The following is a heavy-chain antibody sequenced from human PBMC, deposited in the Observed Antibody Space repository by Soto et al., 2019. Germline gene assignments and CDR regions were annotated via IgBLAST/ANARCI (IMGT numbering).Heavy chain of an antibody. J-gene: IGHJ6*02. CDR3: ARVGGYCSSTSCYLRDYYYYGMDV. D-gene: IGHD2-2*01. Sequence: ASVKVSCKASGYTFTGYYMHWVRQAPGQGLEWMGWINPNSGGTNYAQKVQGRVTMTRDTSISTAYMELSRLRSDDTAVYYCARVGGYCSSTSCYLRDYYYYGMDVWGQGTTVTVSS. CDR1: GYTFTGYY. CDR2: INPNSGGT. V-gene: IGHV1-2*02.